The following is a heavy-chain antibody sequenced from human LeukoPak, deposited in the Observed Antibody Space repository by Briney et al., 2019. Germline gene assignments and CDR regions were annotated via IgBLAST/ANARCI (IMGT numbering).Heavy chain of an antibody. J-gene: IGHJ3*02. CDR2: IYYSGST. CDR1: GGSISSNSYY. V-gene: IGHV4-39*07. Sequence: SETLSLTCTVSGGSISSNSYYWGWIRQPPGKGLEWIGSIYYSGSTYYNPSLKSRITLSVDASKIPFSLKLSSVTAADTAVYYCASADKPRLKGEMATRLANAFDIWGQGTMVTVSS. D-gene: IGHD5-24*01. CDR3: ASADKPRLKGEMATRLANAFDI.